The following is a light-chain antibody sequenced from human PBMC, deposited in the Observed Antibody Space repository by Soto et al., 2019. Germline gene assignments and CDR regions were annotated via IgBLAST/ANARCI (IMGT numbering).Light chain of an antibody. CDR2: GVS. J-gene: IGKJ2*01. V-gene: IGKV3-20*01. CDR3: QQFGRSSLYT. CDR1: QSLSGDF. Sequence: EIVLTQSPGTLSLSPGERATLSCRASQSLSGDFLAWYQKKPGQPPRLLIYGVSSRATDIPDRFSGSGSGTDFTLTISGLEPEDFAIYYCQQFGRSSLYTFGQGTKLEIK.